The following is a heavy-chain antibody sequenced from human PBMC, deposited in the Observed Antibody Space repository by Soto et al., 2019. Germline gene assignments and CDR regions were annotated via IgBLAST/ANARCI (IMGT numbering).Heavy chain of an antibody. D-gene: IGHD2-21*02. CDR3: ARGPFCGDDCYFDV. J-gene: IGHJ4*02. V-gene: IGHV4-4*07. CDR1: GGSISGFY. CDR2: IYSSGTT. Sequence: SETLSLTCTVAGGSISGFYWSWVRQPAGKGLEWIGRIYSSGTTKYNPTLRNRVTMSVDTSTDQYSLNLASMTAADTAVYFCARGPFCGDDCYFDVWGQGTQVTVSS.